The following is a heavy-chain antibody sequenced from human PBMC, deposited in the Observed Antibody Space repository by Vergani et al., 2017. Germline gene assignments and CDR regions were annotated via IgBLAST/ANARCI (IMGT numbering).Heavy chain of an antibody. Sequence: QVQLQESGPGLVKPSETLSLTCTVSGGSISSYYWSWIRQPAGKGLEWIGRIYTSGSTNYNPSLKSRVTMSVDTSKNQFSLKLSSVTAADTAVYYCARKLDYGGNVVNYYYYGMDVWGQGTTVTVSS. V-gene: IGHV4-4*07. CDR2: IYTSGST. CDR1: GGSISSYY. CDR3: ARKLDYGGNVVNYYYYGMDV. J-gene: IGHJ6*02. D-gene: IGHD4-23*01.